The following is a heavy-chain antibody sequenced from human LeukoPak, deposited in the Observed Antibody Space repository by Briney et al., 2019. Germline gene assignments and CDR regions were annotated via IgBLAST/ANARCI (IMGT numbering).Heavy chain of an antibody. CDR1: GFTFSDYY. CDR3: ARDRLGDYDHSGYYDK. Sequence: GGSLRLSCAASGFTFSDYYMSWIRQAPGKGLEWVSYICDSGRNIYYADSVKGRFTISRDNAKNSVYLQMNNLGAEDPAVYYCARDRLGDYDHSGYYDKWGQGTLVTVSS. CDR2: ICDSGRNI. V-gene: IGHV3-11*01. D-gene: IGHD3-22*01. J-gene: IGHJ4*02.